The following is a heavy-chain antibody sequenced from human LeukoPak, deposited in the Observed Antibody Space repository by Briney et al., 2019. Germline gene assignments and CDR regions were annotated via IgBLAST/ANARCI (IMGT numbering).Heavy chain of an antibody. Sequence: GGSLRLSCAASGFTFGTYATNWVRQAPGKGLEWVSYISSSSSTIYFPDSVKGRFTISRDNAKNSLYLQMNGLRDEDTAVYYCARDAGSGYFDYWGQGTLVTVSS. CDR3: ARDAGSGYFDY. J-gene: IGHJ4*02. V-gene: IGHV3-48*02. CDR2: ISSSSSTI. D-gene: IGHD6-19*01. CDR1: GFTFGTYA.